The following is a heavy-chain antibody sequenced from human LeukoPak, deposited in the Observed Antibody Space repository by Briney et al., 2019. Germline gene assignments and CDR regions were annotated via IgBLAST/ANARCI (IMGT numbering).Heavy chain of an antibody. D-gene: IGHD1-26*01. V-gene: IGHV1-69*01. J-gene: IGHJ3*02. CDR1: GGTFSSYA. CDR3: ARGDVGATTWGASGAFDI. CDR2: IIPIFGTA. Sequence: GSSVKVSCKASGGTFSSYAISWVRQAPGQGLEWMGGIIPIFGTANYAQKFQGRVTITADESTSTAYMELSSLSSEDTAVYYCARGDVGATTWGASGAFDIWGQGTMVTVSS.